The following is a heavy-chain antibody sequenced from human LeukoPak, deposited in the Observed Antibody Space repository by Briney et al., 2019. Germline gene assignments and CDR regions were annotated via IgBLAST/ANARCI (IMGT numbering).Heavy chain of an antibody. CDR2: INWNGGST. Sequence: GGSLRLSCAASGFTFDDYGMSWVRHAPGKGLEWVSGINWNGGSTGYADSVKGRFTISRDNAKNSLYLQMNSLRAEDTALYHCARSSGSPYYYYGMDVWGQGTTVTVSS. CDR1: GFTFDDYG. J-gene: IGHJ6*02. D-gene: IGHD6-19*01. V-gene: IGHV3-20*01. CDR3: ARSSGSPYYYYGMDV.